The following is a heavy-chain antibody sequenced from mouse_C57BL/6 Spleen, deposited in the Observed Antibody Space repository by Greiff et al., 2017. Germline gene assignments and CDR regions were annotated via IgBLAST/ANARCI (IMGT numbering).Heavy chain of an antibody. CDR3: ARGPLDY. CDR1: GFSLTSYG. Sequence: VQGVESGPGLVQPSQSLSITCTVSGFSLTSYGVHWVRQSPGTGLEWLGVIWSGGSTDSNAAYISRLSISDDNAKSQVFFKMNSLQADDTAIYYCARGPLDYWGQGTTLTVSS. J-gene: IGHJ2*01. V-gene: IGHV2-2*01. CDR2: IWSGGST.